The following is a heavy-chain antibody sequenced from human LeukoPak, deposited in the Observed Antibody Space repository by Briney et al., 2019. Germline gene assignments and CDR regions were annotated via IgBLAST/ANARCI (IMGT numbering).Heavy chain of an antibody. CDR3: AKGRLYSYGNTFDY. J-gene: IGHJ4*02. D-gene: IGHD5-18*01. Sequence: GGSLRLSCAASGFTFSSYAMSWVRQAPGKGLEWVSAISGSGGSTYYADSVKGRFTVSRDNSKNTLYLQMNSLRAEDTAVYYCAKGRLYSYGNTFDYWGQGTLVTVSS. CDR1: GFTFSSYA. V-gene: IGHV3-23*01. CDR2: ISGSGGST.